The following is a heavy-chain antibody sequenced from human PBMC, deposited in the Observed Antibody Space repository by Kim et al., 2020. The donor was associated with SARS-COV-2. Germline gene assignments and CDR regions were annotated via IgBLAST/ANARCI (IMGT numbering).Heavy chain of an antibody. J-gene: IGHJ4*02. CDR3: ASGNRKVYYDYVWGSYPFGYFDY. V-gene: IGHV3-30*04. D-gene: IGHD3-16*01. CDR1: GITFSSYA. Sequence: GGSLRLSCAASGITFSSYAMHWVRQAPGKGLEWVAVVSYDGSNTYYADSVKGRFTISRDNSKNTLYLRMNSLRAEDTAVYYCASGNRKVYYDYVWGSYPFGYFDYWGQGTLVTVSS. CDR2: VSYDGSNT.